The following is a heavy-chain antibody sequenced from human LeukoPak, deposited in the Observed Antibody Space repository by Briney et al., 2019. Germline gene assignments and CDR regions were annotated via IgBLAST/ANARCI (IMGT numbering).Heavy chain of an antibody. CDR2: ISASGGIT. V-gene: IGHV3-23*01. Sequence: PGGSLRLSCAASGFTFNNFAMNWVRQAPGKGLEWVSSISASGGITYYADSMKGRFTISRDNSKNTLYLQMNSLRAEDTAVYYCARIGRADVWGQGTTVTVSS. D-gene: IGHD2/OR15-2a*01. J-gene: IGHJ6*02. CDR3: ARIGRADV. CDR1: GFTFNNFA.